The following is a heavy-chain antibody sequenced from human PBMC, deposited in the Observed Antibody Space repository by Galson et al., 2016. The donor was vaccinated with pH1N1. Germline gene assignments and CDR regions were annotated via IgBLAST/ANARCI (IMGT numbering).Heavy chain of an antibody. J-gene: IGHJ4*02. CDR2: SFYSGTT. Sequence: SETLSLTCNVSGGSVSRGHYYWSWIRQFPGKGLEWIGYSFYSGTTKYNPSLENRVVISLDTSKNQCTLKLTSVSAADTAVYYCARERPYDFWGGYFVSWGQGILVTVSS. CDR1: GGSVSRGHYY. V-gene: IGHV4-61*01. D-gene: IGHD3-3*01. CDR3: ARERPYDFWGGYFVS.